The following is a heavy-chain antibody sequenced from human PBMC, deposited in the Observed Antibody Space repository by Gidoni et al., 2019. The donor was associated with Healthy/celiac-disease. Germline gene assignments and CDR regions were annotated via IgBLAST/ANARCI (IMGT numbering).Heavy chain of an antibody. Sequence: EVQLLESGGALVQPGGSLRLSCAASGFPFSSYALSWVRQAPGKGLELVSAIRGTSGSTFYADSVKDRFTISRDNSKNTLYLQMNSLRAEDTAVYYCAKERGGYCSSSSCYTSSWFDPWGQGTLVTVSS. V-gene: IGHV3-23*01. D-gene: IGHD2-2*02. CDR1: GFPFSSYA. J-gene: IGHJ5*02. CDR2: IRGTSGST. CDR3: AKERGGYCSSSSCYTSSWFDP.